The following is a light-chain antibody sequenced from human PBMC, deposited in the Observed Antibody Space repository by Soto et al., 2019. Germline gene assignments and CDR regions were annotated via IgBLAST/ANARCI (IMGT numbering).Light chain of an antibody. CDR2: GAS. Sequence: PGARVTLSCRASQSVSSSYLTWYQQKPGQAPGLLIYGASTRATGIPARFSGSGSGTDFTLTISSLQPEDFAVYYCQQDYKFLAFGGGAKVDIK. J-gene: IGKJ4*01. CDR3: QQDYKFLA. CDR1: QSVSSSY. V-gene: IGKV3D-7*01.